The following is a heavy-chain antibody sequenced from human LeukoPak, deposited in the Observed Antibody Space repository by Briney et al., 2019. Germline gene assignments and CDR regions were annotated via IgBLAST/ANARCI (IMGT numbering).Heavy chain of an antibody. CDR1: GFTFSSYG. CDR3: AKPYIVATIEDAFDI. V-gene: IGHV3-30*18. Sequence: QPGRSLRLSCAASGFTFSSYGMHWVRQAPGKGLEWVAVISYDGSNKYYADSVKGRFTISRDNSKNTLYLQMNSLRAEDTAVYYCAKPYIVATIEDAFDIWGQGTMVTVSS. D-gene: IGHD5-12*01. J-gene: IGHJ3*02. CDR2: ISYDGSNK.